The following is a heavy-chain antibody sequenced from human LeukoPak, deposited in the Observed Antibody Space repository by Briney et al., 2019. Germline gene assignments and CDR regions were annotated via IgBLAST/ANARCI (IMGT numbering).Heavy chain of an antibody. CDR1: GGSISSGVYY. CDR2: IYYSGGT. J-gene: IGHJ4*02. CDR3: ARQYSGYDFDY. D-gene: IGHD5-12*01. V-gene: IGHV4-31*03. Sequence: PSETLSLTCTVPGGSISSGVYYWSWIRQHPGKGLEWIWYIYYSGGTNYNPSLKSRLTISVETSKNQFSLKLSSVTAADTAVYYCARQYSGYDFDYWGQGTLVTVSS.